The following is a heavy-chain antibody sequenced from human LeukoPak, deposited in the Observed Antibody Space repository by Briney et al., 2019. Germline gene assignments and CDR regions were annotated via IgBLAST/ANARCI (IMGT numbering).Heavy chain of an antibody. J-gene: IGHJ4*02. CDR2: ITDDGGAT. CDR3: AKGRLVFSDY. V-gene: IGHV3-23*01. CDR1: GFTFSTSA. D-gene: IGHD2-21*02. Sequence: GGSLRLSCVASGFTFSTSAMNWVRQAPGKGPDWVSSITDDGGATYYSDSVKGGFTISRDNSKNTLYLQMHSLRAEGTAIYYCAKGRLVFSDYWGQGTLVTVSS.